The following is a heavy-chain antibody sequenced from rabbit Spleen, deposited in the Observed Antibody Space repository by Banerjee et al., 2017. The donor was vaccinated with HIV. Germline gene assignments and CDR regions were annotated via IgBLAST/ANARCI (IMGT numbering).Heavy chain of an antibody. Sequence: QSLEESGGGLVQPEGSLTLTCTASGFSFSSSYYMSWVRQAPGKGLEWIGAIYTGRGGTDYANWVNGRFTISSDNAQYTVDLQMNSLTAADTATYFCARYYIFYGMDLWGQGTLVTVS. D-gene: IGHD4-1*01. J-gene: IGHJ6*01. CDR1: GFSFSSSYY. CDR3: ARYYIFYGMDL. V-gene: IGHV1S40*01. CDR2: IYTGRGGT.